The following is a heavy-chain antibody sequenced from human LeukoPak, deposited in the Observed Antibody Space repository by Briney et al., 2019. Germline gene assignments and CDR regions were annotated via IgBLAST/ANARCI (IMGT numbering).Heavy chain of an antibody. Sequence: GGSLRLSCAASGFTFSGYGMHWVRQAPGKGLEWVAFIRYDGSNKYYANSVKGRFTISRDNAKNTLYLQMNSLRAGDTAVYYCASTPNGVAAIYFDYWGQGTLVTVSS. CDR2: IRYDGSNK. CDR1: GFTFSGYG. CDR3: ASTPNGVAAIYFDY. D-gene: IGHD2-15*01. V-gene: IGHV3-30*02. J-gene: IGHJ4*02.